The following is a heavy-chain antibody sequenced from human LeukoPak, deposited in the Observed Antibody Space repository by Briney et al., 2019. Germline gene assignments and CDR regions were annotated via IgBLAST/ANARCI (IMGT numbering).Heavy chain of an antibody. CDR2: IYYSGST. V-gene: IGHV4-39*07. D-gene: IGHD3-16*02. CDR3: ARGWRYLRDYVWGSYRFPTPRAFDY. CDR1: GFTFSNYA. J-gene: IGHJ4*02. Sequence: GSLRLSCAASGFTFSNYAMSWVRQAPGKGLEWIGSIYYSGSTYYNPSLKSRVTISVDTSKNQFSLELRSVTAADTAVYYCARGWRYLRDYVWGSYRFPTPRAFDYWGQGNLVTVSS.